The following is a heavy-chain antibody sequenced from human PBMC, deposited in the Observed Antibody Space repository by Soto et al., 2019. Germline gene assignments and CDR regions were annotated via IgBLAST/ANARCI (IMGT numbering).Heavy chain of an antibody. Sequence: QVQLQQWGAGLLKPSETLSLTCAAYGGSFSGYYWSWIRQPPGKGLEWIGEINHSGSTNYNPSLKSRVTISVDTSKNQFSLKLSSVTAADTAVYYCARTRGYSYGLSYYGMDVWGQGTTVTVSS. D-gene: IGHD5-18*01. J-gene: IGHJ6*02. CDR3: ARTRGYSYGLSYYGMDV. V-gene: IGHV4-34*01. CDR2: INHSGST. CDR1: GGSFSGYY.